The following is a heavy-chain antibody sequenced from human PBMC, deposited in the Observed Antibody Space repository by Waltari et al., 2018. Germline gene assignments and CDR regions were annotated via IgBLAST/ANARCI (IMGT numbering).Heavy chain of an antibody. CDR3: ARDNYWGTSWFDP. D-gene: IGHD7-27*01. J-gene: IGHJ5*02. CDR1: GYTFTGYY. V-gene: IGHV1-2*06. Sequence: QVQLVQSVAEVKKPGASVKVSCKASGYTFTGYYMHWVRRAPGQGLEWMGRLNHNSGGTNKAQKLQGRVTITRDTSISTAYMELSRLRSDDTAVYYCARDNYWGTSWFDPWGQGTLVTVSS. CDR2: LNHNSGGT.